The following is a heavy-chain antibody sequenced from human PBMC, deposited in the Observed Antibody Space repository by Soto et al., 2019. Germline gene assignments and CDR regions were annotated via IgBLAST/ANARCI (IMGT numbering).Heavy chain of an antibody. V-gene: IGHV4-30-4*01. CDR3: ARAVLGYFDY. CDR1: GGSISSGDYY. J-gene: IGHJ4*02. D-gene: IGHD2-8*02. CDR2: IYYSGST. Sequence: SETLSLTCTVSGGSISSGDYYWSWIRQPPGKGLEWIGYIYYSGSTYYNPSLKSRVTISVDTSKNQFSLKLSSVTAADTAVYHCARAVLGYFDYWGQGTLVTVSS.